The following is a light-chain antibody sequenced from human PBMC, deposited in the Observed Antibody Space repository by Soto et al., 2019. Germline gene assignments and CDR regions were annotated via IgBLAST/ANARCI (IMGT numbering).Light chain of an antibody. Sequence: QSALTQPASVSGSPGQSITISCTGASSDVGSYNLVSWYQQHPGKAPKLMIYEGTKRPSGVSFRFSGSKSGNTASLTISGLQADDEADYYCCSYSTISTYVFGTGTKLTVL. CDR3: CSYSTISTYV. CDR2: EGT. J-gene: IGLJ1*01. V-gene: IGLV2-23*01. CDR1: SSDVGSYNL.